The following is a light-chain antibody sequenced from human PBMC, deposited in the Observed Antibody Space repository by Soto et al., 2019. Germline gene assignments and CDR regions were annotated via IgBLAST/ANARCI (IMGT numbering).Light chain of an antibody. CDR1: QTISTL. Sequence: DIQMTQSPSTLSASVGDRVTITCRASQTISTLLAWYQQRRGKASNLLIYKASSLESGVPSRFSGSGSGTEFTLTMSSLQPDDFASYFYQQYSTYPWTFGQGTKVEVK. CDR2: KAS. V-gene: IGKV1-5*03. CDR3: QQYSTYPWT. J-gene: IGKJ1*01.